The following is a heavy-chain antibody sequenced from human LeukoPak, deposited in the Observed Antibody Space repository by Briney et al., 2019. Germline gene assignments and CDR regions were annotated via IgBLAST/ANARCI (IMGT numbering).Heavy chain of an antibody. V-gene: IGHV1-69*04. Sequence: GASVKVSCKASGGTFSNYAITWVRHAPGQGLEWMGRIIPILGIANYAQKFQGRVTITADKSTSTAYMELRSLRSEDTAVYYCARVSQWLVPYFDYWGQGTLVTVSS. CDR2: IIPILGIA. CDR3: ARVSQWLVPYFDY. D-gene: IGHD6-19*01. J-gene: IGHJ4*02. CDR1: GGTFSNYA.